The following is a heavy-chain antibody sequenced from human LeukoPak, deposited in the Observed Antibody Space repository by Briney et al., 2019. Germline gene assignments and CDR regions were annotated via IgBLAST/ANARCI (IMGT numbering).Heavy chain of an antibody. Sequence: GGSLRLSCAASEFTFSSYAMHWVRQAPGKGLEWVSLITYDGYYKYYSDSVKGRFTISSDTSKNTLSLQMNSLRAEDTAVYYCARDLSPVVRASPMGYWGQGTLVTVSS. CDR3: ARDLSPVVRASPMGY. J-gene: IGHJ4*02. D-gene: IGHD3-10*01. CDR2: ITYDGYYK. CDR1: EFTFSSYA. V-gene: IGHV3-30*04.